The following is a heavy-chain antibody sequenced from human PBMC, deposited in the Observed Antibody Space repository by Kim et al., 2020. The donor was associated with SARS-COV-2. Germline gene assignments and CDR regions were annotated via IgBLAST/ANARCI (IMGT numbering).Heavy chain of an antibody. CDR3: EGFPYSYGSRVDY. V-gene: IGHV3-23*01. D-gene: IGHD5-18*01. J-gene: IGHJ4*02. Sequence: YADSVKGRFTISRDNSKNTLYLQMNSLRAEDTAVYYCEGFPYSYGSRVDYWGQGTLVTVSS.